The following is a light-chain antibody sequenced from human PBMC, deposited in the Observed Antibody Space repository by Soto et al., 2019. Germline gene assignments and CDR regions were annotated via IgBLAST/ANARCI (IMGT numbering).Light chain of an antibody. Sequence: EIVMTQSPATLSVSPGERATLSCRASQSVSSNLAWYQQKPGQAPRLLMYSASTRATGIPARFSGSGSGTEFTLTINSLQSEDFAVYYCQQYHNWPPWTFGQGTKVDIK. CDR1: QSVSSN. CDR3: QQYHNWPPWT. J-gene: IGKJ1*01. CDR2: SAS. V-gene: IGKV3-15*01.